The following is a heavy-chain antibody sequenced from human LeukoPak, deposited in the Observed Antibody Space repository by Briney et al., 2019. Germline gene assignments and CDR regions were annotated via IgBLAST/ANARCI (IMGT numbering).Heavy chain of an antibody. CDR2: ISYDGSSK. D-gene: IGHD1-26*01. Sequence: GGSLRLSCAASGFTFSSYAMHWVRQAPGKGLEWVAVISYDGSSKYYADSVKGRFTISRDNSKNTLYLQMNSLRAEDTAVYYCASQSEGGTCNDYWGQGTLVTVSS. CDR1: GFTFSSYA. CDR3: ASQSEGGTCNDY. J-gene: IGHJ4*02. V-gene: IGHV3-30*14.